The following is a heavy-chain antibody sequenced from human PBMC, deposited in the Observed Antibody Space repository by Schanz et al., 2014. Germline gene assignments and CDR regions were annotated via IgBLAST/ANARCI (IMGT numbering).Heavy chain of an antibody. D-gene: IGHD1-1*01. CDR3: VRDRRNADLDY. CDR2: ISYDGSKK. Sequence: VQLVESGGGVVQPGRSLRLSCAASGFMFSSYGMHWVRQAPGKGLEWVGVISYDGSKKSYADSVKGRFTISRDNSKNTLYLQMNSLRPEDTAVYYCVRDRRNADLDYWGQGTLVTVSS. J-gene: IGHJ4*02. CDR1: GFMFSSYG. V-gene: IGHV3-30*03.